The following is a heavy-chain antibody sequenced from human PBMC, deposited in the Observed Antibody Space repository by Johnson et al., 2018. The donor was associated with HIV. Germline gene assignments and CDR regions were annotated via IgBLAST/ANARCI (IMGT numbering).Heavy chain of an antibody. Sequence: EQLVESGGGLVKPGGSLRVSCAASGFSFSDYYMSWIRQAPGKGLECVSIIYSGGTTHYADSVKGRFTISRDNSKSTLYLQMNNLRAEDTAVYYCARVEAAAGLAFDIWGQGTMVTVSS. CDR2: IYSGGTT. V-gene: IGHV3-66*01. D-gene: IGHD6-13*01. J-gene: IGHJ3*02. CDR1: GFSFSDYY. CDR3: ARVEAAAGLAFDI.